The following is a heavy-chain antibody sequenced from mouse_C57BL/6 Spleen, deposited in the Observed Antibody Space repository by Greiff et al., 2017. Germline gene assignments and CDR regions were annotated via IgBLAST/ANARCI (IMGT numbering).Heavy chain of an antibody. V-gene: IGHV1-47*01. CDR2: FHPYNDDT. CDR1: GYTFTTYP. CDR3: ARGYYYGSSLYWYFDV. Sequence: VQLQQSGAELVKPGASVKMSCKASGYTFTTYPIEWMKQNHGKSLEWIGNFHPYNDDTKYNEKFKGKATLTLEKSSSTVYLELSRLTSDDSAVYYCARGYYYGSSLYWYFDVWGTGTTVTVSS. J-gene: IGHJ1*03. D-gene: IGHD1-1*01.